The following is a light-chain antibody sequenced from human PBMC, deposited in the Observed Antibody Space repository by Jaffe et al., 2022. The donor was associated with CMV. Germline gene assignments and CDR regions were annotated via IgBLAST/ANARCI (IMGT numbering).Light chain of an antibody. CDR3: QQFGTSPPWT. CDR1: QSVSSGF. CDR2: GAS. Sequence: EIVLTQSPDTLSLSPGERATLSCRASQSVSSGFLVWYQQKPGQAPRVLIYGASRRATGIPDRFSGSGSGTDFTLTISRLEPEDFAVYYCQQFGTSPPWTFGQGTRVEI. J-gene: IGKJ1*01. V-gene: IGKV3-20*01.